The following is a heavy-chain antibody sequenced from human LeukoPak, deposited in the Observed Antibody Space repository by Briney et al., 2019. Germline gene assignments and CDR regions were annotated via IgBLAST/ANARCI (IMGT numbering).Heavy chain of an antibody. CDR3: AKDREYDSSGFDY. D-gene: IGHD3-22*01. CDR1: GFPFSSYW. CDR2: IKQDGSKK. J-gene: IGHJ4*02. Sequence: GGSLRLSCVASGFPFSSYWMTWVRQAPGKGLEWVANIKQDGSKKSYVDSVKGRFTISRDNAKNSLYLQMNSLRAEDTALYYCAKDREYDSSGFDYWGQGTLVTVSS. V-gene: IGHV3-7*03.